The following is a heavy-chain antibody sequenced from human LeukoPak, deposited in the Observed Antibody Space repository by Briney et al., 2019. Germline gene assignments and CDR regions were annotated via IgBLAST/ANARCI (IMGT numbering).Heavy chain of an antibody. V-gene: IGHV4-38-2*01. CDR1: GYSISSGYY. J-gene: IGHJ4*02. CDR2: IYHSGST. CDR3: ASAWWVAGGYFDY. Sequence: SETLSLTCAVSGYSISSGYYWGWIRQPPGKGLEWIGSIYHSGSTYYNPSLKSRVTISVDTSKNQFSLKLSSVTAADTAGYYCASAWWVAGGYFDYWGQGTLVTVSS. D-gene: IGHD2-15*01.